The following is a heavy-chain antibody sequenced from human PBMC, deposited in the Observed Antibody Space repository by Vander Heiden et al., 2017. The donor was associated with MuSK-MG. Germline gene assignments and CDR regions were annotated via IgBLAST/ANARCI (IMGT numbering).Heavy chain of an antibody. V-gene: IGHV4-38-2*01. Sequence: QVQLQESGPGLVKPSETLSLTCAVSGYSVSSGYYWGWIRQPPGKGLEWIGSIYHSASTDDNSDLKSRVTISVDTSKNKFSLKMRSVKAADTAVYYCARRREDRGWFDSWGQGTLVTVSS. J-gene: IGHJ5*01. D-gene: IGHD2-15*01. CDR2: IYHSAST. CDR1: GYSVSSGYY. CDR3: ARRREDRGWFDS.